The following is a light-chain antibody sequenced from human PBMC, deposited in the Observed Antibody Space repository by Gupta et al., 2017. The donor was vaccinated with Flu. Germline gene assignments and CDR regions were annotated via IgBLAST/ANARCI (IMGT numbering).Light chain of an antibody. V-gene: IGKV1-8*01. CDR2: AAS. Sequence: PSAFSASTGDRVTITCRASQGISSYLAWYQQKPGKAPKLLIYAASTLQSGVPSRFSGSGSGTDFTLTISCLQSEDFATYYCQQYYSYPRTFGQGTKVEIK. CDR1: QGISSY. CDR3: QQYYSYPRT. J-gene: IGKJ1*01.